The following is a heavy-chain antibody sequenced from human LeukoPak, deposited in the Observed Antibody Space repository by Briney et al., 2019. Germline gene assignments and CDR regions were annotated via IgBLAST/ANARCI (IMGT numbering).Heavy chain of an antibody. J-gene: IGHJ4*02. Sequence: ASVKVSCKSSGYTFKDYHVHWVRQGPGQGLEWVGWINAKSGGTNYAQKFQGRVTMTRDTSISTDYMEVSRLTSDDTAVYYCARDRYGDGFASFDYWGQGTLVTVSS. D-gene: IGHD5-24*01. CDR3: ARDRYGDGFASFDY. CDR1: GYTFKDYH. V-gene: IGHV1-2*02. CDR2: INAKSGGT.